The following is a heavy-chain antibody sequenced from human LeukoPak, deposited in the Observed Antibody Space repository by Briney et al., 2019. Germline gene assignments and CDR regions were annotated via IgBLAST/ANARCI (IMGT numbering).Heavy chain of an antibody. CDR3: ARDGPQYYDILTGYYSGGWFDP. J-gene: IGHJ5*02. Sequence: SETLSLTCTVSGGSISSYYWSWIRQPPGKGLEWIGYIYYSGGTNYNPSLKSRVTISVDTSKNQFSLKLSSVTAADTAVYYCARDGPQYYDILTGYYSGGWFDPWGQGTLVTDSS. V-gene: IGHV4-59*01. D-gene: IGHD3-9*01. CDR1: GGSISSYY. CDR2: IYYSGGT.